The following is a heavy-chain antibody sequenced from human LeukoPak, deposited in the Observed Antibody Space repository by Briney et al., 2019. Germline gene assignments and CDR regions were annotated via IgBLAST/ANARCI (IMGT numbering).Heavy chain of an antibody. D-gene: IGHD2-2*01. Sequence: GGSLRLSCAASGFTFSSYGMPWVRQAPGKGLEWVAVISYDGSNKYYADSVKGRFTISRDNSKNTRYLQMSSLRAEDTAVYYCAKSTGPKPYYYYYGMDVWGQGTTVTVSS. V-gene: IGHV3-30*18. CDR1: GFTFSSYG. J-gene: IGHJ6*02. CDR2: ISYDGSNK. CDR3: AKSTGPKPYYYYYGMDV.